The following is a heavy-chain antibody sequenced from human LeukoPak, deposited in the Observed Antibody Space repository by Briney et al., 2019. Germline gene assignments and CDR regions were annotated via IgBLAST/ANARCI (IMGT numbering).Heavy chain of an antibody. J-gene: IGHJ6*04. CDR3: ARGTTVTTPYYYYGMDV. CDR2: IYYSGST. CDR1: GGSISSYY. Sequence: SETLSLTCTVSGGSISSYYWSWIRQPPGKGLEWIGYIYYSGSTNYNPSLKSRVTISVDTSKNQFSLKLSSVPAADTAVYYCARGTTVTTPYYYYGMDVWGXGTTVTVSS. D-gene: IGHD4-17*01. V-gene: IGHV4-59*01.